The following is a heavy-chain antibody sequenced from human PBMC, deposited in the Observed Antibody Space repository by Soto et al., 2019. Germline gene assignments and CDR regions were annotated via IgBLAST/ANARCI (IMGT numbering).Heavy chain of an antibody. D-gene: IGHD5-12*01. Sequence: PSETLSLTCTVSGGSSSSSSYYWGWIRQPPGKGLEWIGSIYYSGSTYYNPSLKSRVTISVDTSKNQFSLKLSSVTAADTAVYYCAREARYSGYERWFDPWGQGTLVTVS. CDR2: IYYSGST. V-gene: IGHV4-39*02. CDR1: GGSSSSSSYY. CDR3: AREARYSGYERWFDP. J-gene: IGHJ5*02.